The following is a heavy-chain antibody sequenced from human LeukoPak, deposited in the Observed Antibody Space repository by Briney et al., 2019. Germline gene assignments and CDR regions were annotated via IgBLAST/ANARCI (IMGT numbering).Heavy chain of an antibody. CDR3: ARRFGTTLSVWFDP. Sequence: GGSLRLSCAASGFTFSDYYMSWIRQAPGKGLEWVSYISSSGSTIYYADSVKGRFTISRDNAKNSLYLQMNSLRAEDTAVYYCARRFGTTLSVWFDPWGQGTLVTVSS. CDR1: GFTFSDYY. J-gene: IGHJ5*02. D-gene: IGHD1-1*01. CDR2: ISSSGSTI. V-gene: IGHV3-11*01.